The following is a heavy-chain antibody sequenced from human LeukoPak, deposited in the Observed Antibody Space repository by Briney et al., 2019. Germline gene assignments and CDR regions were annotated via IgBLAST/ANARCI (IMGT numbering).Heavy chain of an antibody. CDR3: ARDSLEWLSFDY. J-gene: IGHJ4*02. V-gene: IGHV1-2*06. CDR2: INPNSGGT. D-gene: IGHD3-3*01. Sequence: ASVKVSCKASGYTFTGYCMHWVRQAPGQGLEWMGRINPNSGGTNYAQKFQGRVTMTRDTSISTAYMELSRLRSDDTAVYYCARDSLEWLSFDYWGQGTLVTVSS. CDR1: GYTFTGYC.